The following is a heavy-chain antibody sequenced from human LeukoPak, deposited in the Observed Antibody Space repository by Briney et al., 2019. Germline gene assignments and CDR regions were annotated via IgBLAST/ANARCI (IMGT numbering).Heavy chain of an antibody. V-gene: IGHV6-1*01. CDR2: TYYRSKWYN. Sequence: SQTLSPTCAISGDSVSSNSAAWNWIRQSPSRGLEWLGRTYYRSKWYNDYAVSVKSRITINPDTSKNQFSLQLNSVTPEDTAVYYCAREGAATFNSYYGMDVWGQGTTVTVSS. CDR3: AREGAATFNSYYGMDV. J-gene: IGHJ6*02. CDR1: GDSVSSNSAA. D-gene: IGHD2-15*01.